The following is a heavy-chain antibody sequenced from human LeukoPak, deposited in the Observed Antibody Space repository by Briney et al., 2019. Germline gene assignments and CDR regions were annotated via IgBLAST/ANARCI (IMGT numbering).Heavy chain of an antibody. V-gene: IGHV4-59*01. CDR2: IYYSGST. Sequence: PSETLSLTCTVSGGSISSYYWSWIRQPPGKGLEWIGYIYYSGSTNYNPSLKSRVTISVDTSKNQFSLKLSSVTAADTAVYYCAREGGYCSGGSCYIRYFQHWGQGTPVTVSS. D-gene: IGHD2-15*01. CDR1: GGSISSYY. J-gene: IGHJ1*01. CDR3: AREGGYCSGGSCYIRYFQH.